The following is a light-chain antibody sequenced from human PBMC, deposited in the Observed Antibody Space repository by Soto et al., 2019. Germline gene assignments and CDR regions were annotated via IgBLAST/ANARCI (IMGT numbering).Light chain of an antibody. Sequence: QSVLTQPASVSGSPGQSITISCTGTSSDVGGYNYVSWYQQHPGKAPKLMIYEVSNRPSGVSNRFSGSKSGSTASLTISVLQAEDEADYYCSSYTSTSTPVCATGPNVTV. V-gene: IGLV2-14*01. CDR3: SSYTSTSTPV. J-gene: IGLJ1*01. CDR2: EVS. CDR1: SSDVGGYNY.